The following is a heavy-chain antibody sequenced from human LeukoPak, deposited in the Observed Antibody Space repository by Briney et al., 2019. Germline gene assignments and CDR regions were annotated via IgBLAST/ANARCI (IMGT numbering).Heavy chain of an antibody. J-gene: IGHJ3*02. Sequence: GASVKVSCKVSGYTLTELSMHWVRQAPGKGLEWMGGFDPEDGETIYAQKFQGRVTMTEDTSTDTAYMELSSLRSEDTAVYYCATTRDCSSTSCYRYGAFDIWGQGTMATVSS. CDR2: FDPEDGET. CDR1: GYTLTELS. V-gene: IGHV1-24*01. D-gene: IGHD2-2*01. CDR3: ATTRDCSSTSCYRYGAFDI.